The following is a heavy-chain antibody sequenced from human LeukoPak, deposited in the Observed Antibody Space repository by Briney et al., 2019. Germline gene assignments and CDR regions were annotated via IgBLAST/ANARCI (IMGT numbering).Heavy chain of an antibody. Sequence: ASVKVSCKPSGYTFSHYGITWVRQAPGQGLEWMGWISVYSGDTNYAQKVQDRVTMTTDTSTRTAYMELRSLRSDDTAVYYCARGDYGDSLDYWGQGTLVTVSS. CDR2: ISVYSGDT. CDR1: GYTFSHYG. V-gene: IGHV1-18*01. CDR3: ARGDYGDSLDY. D-gene: IGHD4-17*01. J-gene: IGHJ4*02.